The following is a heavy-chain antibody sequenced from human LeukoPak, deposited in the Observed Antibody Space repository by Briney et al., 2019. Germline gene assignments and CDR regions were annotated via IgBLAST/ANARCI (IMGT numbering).Heavy chain of an antibody. J-gene: IGHJ3*02. CDR3: ARHPAAYCGGDCYSAFDI. CDR2: IYYSRST. Sequence: SETLSLTCTVSGGSISSYYWSWIRQPPGKGLEWIGSIYYSRSTYYNPSLKSRVTISVDTSKNQFSLKLSSVTAADTAVYYCARHPAAYCGGDCYSAFDIWGQGTMVTVSS. V-gene: IGHV4-59*05. CDR1: GGSISSYY. D-gene: IGHD2-21*02.